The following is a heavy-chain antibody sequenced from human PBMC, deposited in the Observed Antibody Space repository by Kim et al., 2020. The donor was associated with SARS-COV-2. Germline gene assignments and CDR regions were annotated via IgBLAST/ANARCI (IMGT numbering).Heavy chain of an antibody. J-gene: IGHJ4*02. V-gene: IGHV3-23*01. CDR2: ISGSGGST. CDR1: GFTFSSYA. D-gene: IGHD2-2*01. CDR3: AKDYCSSTSCSRIFDY. Sequence: GGSLRLSCAASGFTFSSYAMSWVRQAPGKGLEWVSAISGSGGSTYYADSVKGRFTISRDNSKNTLYLQMNSLRAEDTAVYYCAKDYCSSTSCSRIFDYWGQGTLVTVSS.